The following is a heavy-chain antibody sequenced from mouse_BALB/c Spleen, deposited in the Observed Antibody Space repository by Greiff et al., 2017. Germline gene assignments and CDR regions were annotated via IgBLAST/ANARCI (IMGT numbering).Heavy chain of an antibody. D-gene: IGHD2-1*01. CDR2: ISYDGSN. CDR1: GYSITSGYY. Sequence: ESGPGLVKPSQSLSLTCSVTGYSITSGYYWNWIRQFPGNKLEWMGYISYDGSNNYNPSLKNRISITRETSKNQFFLKLNSVTTEDTATYYCAGNPYYYAMDYWGQGTSVTVSS. J-gene: IGHJ4*01. CDR3: AGNPYYYAMDY. V-gene: IGHV3-6*02.